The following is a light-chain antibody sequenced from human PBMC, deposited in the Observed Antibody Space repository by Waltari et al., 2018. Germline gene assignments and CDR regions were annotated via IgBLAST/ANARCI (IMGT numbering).Light chain of an antibody. J-gene: IGKJ4*01. V-gene: IGKV3-20*01. CDR1: QSVSSNY. CDR3: QQYGSSPLT. CDR2: GAS. Sequence: EIVLTQSPGTLSLSPGERHTLSCRASQSVSSNYLAWYQQKPGQTPRLLTYGASNRATGIPDRFSGSGSGTDFTLTISRLVPEDFAVYYCQQYGSSPLTFGGGTKVEIK.